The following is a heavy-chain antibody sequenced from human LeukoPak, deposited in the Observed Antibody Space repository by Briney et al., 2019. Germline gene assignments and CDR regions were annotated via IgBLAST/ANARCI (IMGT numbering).Heavy chain of an antibody. D-gene: IGHD6-13*01. V-gene: IGHV4-34*01. CDR2: INHSGST. Sequence: SETLSLTCAVYGGSFSGYYWSWIRQPPGKELEWIGEINHSGSTNYNPSLKSRVTISVDTSKNQFSLQLSSVTAADTAVFYCARLTAPWSTQRIAAEVVLWGQGTLVTVSS. CDR3: ARLTAPWSTQRIAAEVVL. CDR1: GGSFSGYY. J-gene: IGHJ4*02.